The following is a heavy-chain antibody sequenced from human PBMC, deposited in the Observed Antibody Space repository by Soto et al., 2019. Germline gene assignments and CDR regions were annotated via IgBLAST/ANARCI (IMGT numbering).Heavy chain of an antibody. CDR3: GLGWNSVLGGPNWFDP. Sequence: SETLSLTCAVYGGSFSGYYWSWIRQPPGKGLEWIGEINHSGSTNYNPSLKSRVTISVDTSKNQFSLKLSSVTAADTAVYYCGLGWNSVLGGPNWFDPWGQGTLVTVSS. V-gene: IGHV4-34*01. J-gene: IGHJ5*02. CDR1: GGSFSGYY. CDR2: INHSGST. D-gene: IGHD1-7*01.